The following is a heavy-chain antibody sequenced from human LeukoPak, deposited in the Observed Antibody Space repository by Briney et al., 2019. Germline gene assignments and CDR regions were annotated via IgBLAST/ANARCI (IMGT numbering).Heavy chain of an antibody. V-gene: IGHV3-11*04. J-gene: IGHJ4*02. CDR3: ARDRLGFLEWSDNDY. Sequence: GGSLRLSCAASGFTFSDYYMSWIRQAPGKGLEWVSYISSSGSTIYYADSVKGRFTISRDNAKNSPYLQMNSLRAEDTAVYYCARDRLGFLEWSDNDYWGQGTLVTVSS. CDR2: ISSSGSTI. D-gene: IGHD3-3*01. CDR1: GFTFSDYY.